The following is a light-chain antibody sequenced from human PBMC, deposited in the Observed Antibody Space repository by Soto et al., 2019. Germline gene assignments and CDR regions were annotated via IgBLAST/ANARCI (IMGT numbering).Light chain of an antibody. CDR3: QQYSNWPPEYT. CDR1: RNVYTN. Sequence: EIVMTQSPATLSVSSGERATLSCRASRNVYTNLAWYQQRPGQAPRLLIYGASTRATDIPGRFSGSGSGTEITLTISGLQSEDVAVYYCQQYSNWPPEYTFGQGTKLAI. V-gene: IGKV3-15*01. J-gene: IGKJ2*01. CDR2: GAS.